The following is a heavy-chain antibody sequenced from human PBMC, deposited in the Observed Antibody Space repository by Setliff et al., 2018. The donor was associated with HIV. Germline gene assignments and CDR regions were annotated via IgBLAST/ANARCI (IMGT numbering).Heavy chain of an antibody. CDR2: ISSSSSTI. CDR1: GFTFSSYS. V-gene: IGHV3-48*04. D-gene: IGHD3-9*01. CDR3: ARDQRVLRYFDWSNNALDF. Sequence: GGSLRLSCAASGFTFSSYSMNWVRQAPGKGLEWVSYISSSSSTIYYADSVKGRFTISRDNAKNSLYLQMNSLRAEDTAVYYCARDQRVLRYFDWSNNALDFWGQGTLVTVSS. J-gene: IGHJ4*02.